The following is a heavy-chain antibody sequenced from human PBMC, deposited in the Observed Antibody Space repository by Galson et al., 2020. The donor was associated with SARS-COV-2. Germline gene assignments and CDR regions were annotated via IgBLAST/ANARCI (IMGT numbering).Heavy chain of an antibody. CDR1: GYSFTSYW. V-gene: IGHV5-51*01. D-gene: IGHD4-17*01. Sequence: GESLISCKGSGYSFTSYWIGWVRQMPGKGLEWMGIIYPGDSDTRYSPSFQGQVTISADKSISTAYLQWSSLKASDTAMYYCARPVLDYGDYSSAVQLPTHSYYFDYWGQGTLVTVSS. J-gene: IGHJ4*02. CDR2: IYPGDSDT. CDR3: ARPVLDYGDYSSAVQLPTHSYYFDY.